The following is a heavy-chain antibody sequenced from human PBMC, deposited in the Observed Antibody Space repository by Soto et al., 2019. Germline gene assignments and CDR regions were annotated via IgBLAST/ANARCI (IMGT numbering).Heavy chain of an antibody. CDR2: ISQSGNT. CDR3: ARAPKVSGSSQTRPDF. Sequence: QVQLHQWGAGLLKPSETLSLACSIYSGSFSGYYWSGIRQPPGKGLEWIGEISQSGNTNYSPSLKSRVSISIDTSKKQFSLNLASVSAADTAVYYCARAPKVSGSSQTRPDFWGQGTLVTVSS. V-gene: IGHV4-34*01. CDR1: SGSFSGYY. J-gene: IGHJ4*02. D-gene: IGHD6-6*01.